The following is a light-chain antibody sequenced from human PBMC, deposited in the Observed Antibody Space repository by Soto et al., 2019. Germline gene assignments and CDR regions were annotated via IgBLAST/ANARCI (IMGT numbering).Light chain of an antibody. Sequence: EIVLTQSPATLSVSPGERATLSCRASQTISSYLAWYQQKPGQAPRLLIYDASTRATGIPARFSGSGSGTDFTLNISSLEPEDFAVYYCQHRSTWPLTFGGGTKVEIK. J-gene: IGKJ4*01. CDR3: QHRSTWPLT. V-gene: IGKV3-11*01. CDR2: DAS. CDR1: QTISSY.